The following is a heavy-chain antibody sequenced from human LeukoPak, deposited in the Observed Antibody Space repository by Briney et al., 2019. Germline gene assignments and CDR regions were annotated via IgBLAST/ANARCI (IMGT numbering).Heavy chain of an antibody. D-gene: IGHD5-18*01. CDR1: GFTFRSYW. Sequence: GGSLRLSCVASGFTFRSYWMSWLRQAPGKGLEWVAVISYDGSNKYYADSVKGRFTISRDNSKNTLYLQMNSLRAEDTAVYYCAKDRAMALDYWGQGTLVTVSS. CDR3: AKDRAMALDY. CDR2: ISYDGSNK. J-gene: IGHJ4*02. V-gene: IGHV3-30*18.